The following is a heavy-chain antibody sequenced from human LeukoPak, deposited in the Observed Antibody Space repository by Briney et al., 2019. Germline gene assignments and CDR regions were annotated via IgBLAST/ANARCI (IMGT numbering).Heavy chain of an antibody. Sequence: SETLSLTCAVYGGSFSGYYWSWIRQPPGKGLEWIGEINHSGGTNYNPSLKSRVTISVDTSKNQFSLKLSSVTAADTAVYYCASAAVRAFDIWGQGTMVTVSS. V-gene: IGHV4-34*01. D-gene: IGHD6-25*01. CDR1: GGSFSGYY. CDR2: INHSGGT. CDR3: ASAAVRAFDI. J-gene: IGHJ3*02.